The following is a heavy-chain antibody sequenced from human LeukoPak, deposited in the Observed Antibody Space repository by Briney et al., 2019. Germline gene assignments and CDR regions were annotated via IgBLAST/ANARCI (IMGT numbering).Heavy chain of an antibody. V-gene: IGHV4-61*01. D-gene: IGHD3-9*01. Sequence: PSETLSLTCSVSGGSFSSGISYWSWVRQPPGEGLEWIAYISDSGGSDYNPSLRGRVTISLDTSKNQFSLKLRSVTAADTAIYYCARQGYDILTGYIDAFDIWGQGTMVTVSS. CDR2: ISDSGGS. CDR1: GGSFSSGISY. CDR3: ARQGYDILTGYIDAFDI. J-gene: IGHJ3*02.